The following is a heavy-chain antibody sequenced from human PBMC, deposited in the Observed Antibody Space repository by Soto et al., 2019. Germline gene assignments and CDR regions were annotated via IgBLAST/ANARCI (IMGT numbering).Heavy chain of an antibody. CDR3: ARQRAVTAYYYYYYGMDV. D-gene: IGHD4-17*01. Sequence: TLSLTCTVSGGSISSSSYYWGWIRQPPGKGLEWIGSIYYSGSTYYNPSLKSRVTISVDTSKNQFSLKLSSVTAADTAVYYCARQRAVTAYYYYYYGMDVWGQGTTVTVSS. V-gene: IGHV4-39*01. CDR1: GGSISSSSYY. CDR2: IYYSGST. J-gene: IGHJ6*02.